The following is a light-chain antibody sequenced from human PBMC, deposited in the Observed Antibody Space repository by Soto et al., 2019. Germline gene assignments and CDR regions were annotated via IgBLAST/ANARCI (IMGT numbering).Light chain of an antibody. CDR2: GAS. CDR1: QTIRSN. V-gene: IGKV3-15*01. Sequence: EIVMTQSPATLSVSPGERATLSCRASQTIRSNLAWYQQKPGQAPRLLIYGASTRATGIPARFSGSGSGTDFTLTITRLEPEDFAVYYCQHYGYSLWTFGQGTKVDIK. J-gene: IGKJ1*01. CDR3: QHYGYSLWT.